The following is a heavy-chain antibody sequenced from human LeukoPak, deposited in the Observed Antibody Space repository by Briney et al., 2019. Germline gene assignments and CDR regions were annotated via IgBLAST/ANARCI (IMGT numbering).Heavy chain of an antibody. CDR3: ARGRGYSSSLMNYYYYYMDV. J-gene: IGHJ6*03. CDR2: INHSGST. V-gene: IGHV4-34*01. Sequence: SETLSLTCAVYGGSFSGYYWSWIRQPPGKGLEWIGEINHSGSTKYNPSLKSRVTISVDTSKNQFSLKLTSVTAADTAVYYCARGRGYSSSLMNYYYYYMDVWGKGTTVTVSS. D-gene: IGHD6-13*01. CDR1: GGSFSGYY.